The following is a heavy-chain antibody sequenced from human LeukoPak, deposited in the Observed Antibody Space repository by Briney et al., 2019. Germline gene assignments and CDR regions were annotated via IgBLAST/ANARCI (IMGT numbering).Heavy chain of an antibody. Sequence: SQTLSLTCAISGDSVSSNSAAWNWIRQSPSRGLEWLGRTYYRSKWYNDYAVSVKSRITINPDTSKNQFSLQLNSVTPEDTAVYYCARGLPLYNWNDLHYYYYMDVWGKGTTVTVSS. J-gene: IGHJ6*03. V-gene: IGHV6-1*01. CDR3: ARGLPLYNWNDLHYYYYMDV. D-gene: IGHD1-1*01. CDR1: GDSVSSNSAA. CDR2: TYYRSKWYN.